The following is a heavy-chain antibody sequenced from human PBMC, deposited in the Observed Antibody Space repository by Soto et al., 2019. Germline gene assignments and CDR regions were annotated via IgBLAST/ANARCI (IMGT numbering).Heavy chain of an antibody. J-gene: IGHJ6*02. CDR1: GGSISSNKW. CDR2: IYHSGST. V-gene: IGHV4-4*02. D-gene: IGHD2-2*01. Sequence: SETLSLTCAVYGGSISSNKWWGWLRQPPGKGLEWIGEIYHSGSTNYNPSLKSRVTISLDKSKNQFSLKLTSVTAADSAVYYCARDDHIVVVPTSLGAMDVWGQGTTVTVSS. CDR3: ARDDHIVVVPTSLGAMDV.